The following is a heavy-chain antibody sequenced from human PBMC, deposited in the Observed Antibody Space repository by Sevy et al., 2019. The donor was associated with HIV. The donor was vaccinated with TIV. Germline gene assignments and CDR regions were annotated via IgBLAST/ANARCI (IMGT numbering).Heavy chain of an antibody. CDR2: IYPGDSET. J-gene: IGHJ4*02. D-gene: IGHD3-22*01. V-gene: IGHV5-51*01. Sequence: GASLKISCKASGYRFTSYWIAWVRQMPGKGLEWMGIIYPGDSETRYSPSFQGQVTISADKSISTAYLQWSSLRASDTAMFFCARRGYDTSGYPQYYFDYWGQGTLVTVSS. CDR3: ARRGYDTSGYPQYYFDY. CDR1: GYRFTSYW.